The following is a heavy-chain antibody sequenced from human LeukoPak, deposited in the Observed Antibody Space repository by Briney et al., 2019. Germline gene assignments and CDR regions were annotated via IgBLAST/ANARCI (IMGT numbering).Heavy chain of an antibody. CDR1: GGSISSYY. CDR3: TRGSIAYYYMDV. D-gene: IGHD3-22*01. CDR2: IYYSGST. J-gene: IGHJ6*03. Sequence: SETLSLTCAVSGGSISSYYWSWIRQPPGKGLEWVGNIYYSGSTNYNPSLKSRVTLSVDTSKNQFSQKLSSVTAADTAVYYCTRGSIAYYYMDVWGKGTTVTISS. V-gene: IGHV4-59*01.